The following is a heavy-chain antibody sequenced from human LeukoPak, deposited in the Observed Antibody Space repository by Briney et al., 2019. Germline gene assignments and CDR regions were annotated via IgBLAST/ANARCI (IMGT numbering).Heavy chain of an antibody. CDR3: AKGEEYDILTGYRELDY. Sequence: PGGSLRLSCAASGFTFISYAMSWVRQAPGKGLEWVSSISGNGVSTYYADSVKGRFTISRDNSKNTVYLQMNSLRAEDTAVYYCAKGEEYDILTGYRELDYWGQGTLVTVSS. V-gene: IGHV3-23*01. CDR1: GFTFISYA. D-gene: IGHD3-9*01. J-gene: IGHJ4*02. CDR2: ISGNGVST.